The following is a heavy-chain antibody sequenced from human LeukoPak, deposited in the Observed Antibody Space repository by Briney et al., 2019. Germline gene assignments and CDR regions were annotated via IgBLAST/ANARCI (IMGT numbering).Heavy chain of an antibody. Sequence: PSETLSLTCTVSGGSISSTSYYWGWIGQPAGKGLEWIGRIYTSGSTNYNPSLKSRVTISVDTSKNQFSLKLSSVTAADTAVYYCVGSSSGLPFDYWGQGTLVTVSS. V-gene: IGHV4-61*02. CDR3: VGSSSGLPFDY. D-gene: IGHD3-22*01. J-gene: IGHJ4*02. CDR1: GGSISSTSYY. CDR2: IYTSGST.